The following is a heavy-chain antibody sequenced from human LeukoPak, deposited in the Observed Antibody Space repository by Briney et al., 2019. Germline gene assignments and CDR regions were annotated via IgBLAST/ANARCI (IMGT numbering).Heavy chain of an antibody. D-gene: IGHD6-25*01. V-gene: IGHV1-18*01. CDR2: ISAYNGNT. J-gene: IGHJ6*02. Sequence: ASVKVSCKASGYTFTSYGISCVRQAPGQGLEWMGWISAYNGNTNYAQKLQGRVTMTTDTSTSTAYMELRSLRSDDTAVYYCARELAALYYYGMDVWGQGTTVTVSS. CDR1: GYTFTSYG. CDR3: ARELAALYYYGMDV.